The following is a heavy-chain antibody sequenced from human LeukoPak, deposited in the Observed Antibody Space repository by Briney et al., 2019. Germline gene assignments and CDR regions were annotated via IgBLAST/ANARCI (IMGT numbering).Heavy chain of an antibody. J-gene: IGHJ4*02. CDR2: INPSGGST. CDR3: ARGGQNYYDAQEGERFDY. Sequence: HRASVKVSCKASGYTFTSYYMHWVRQAPGQGLEWMGIINPSGGSTSYAQKFQGRVTMTRDTSTSTVYMELSSLRSEDAAVYYCARGGQNYYDAQEGERFDYWGQGTLVTVSS. V-gene: IGHV1-46*01. D-gene: IGHD3-22*01. CDR1: GYTFTSYY.